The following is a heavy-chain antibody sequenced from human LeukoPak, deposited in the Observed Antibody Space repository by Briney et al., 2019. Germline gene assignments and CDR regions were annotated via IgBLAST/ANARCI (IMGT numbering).Heavy chain of an antibody. J-gene: IGHJ4*02. D-gene: IGHD6-13*01. CDR1: RASISDNY. Sequence: PSETLSFTCTVSRASISDNYWSWSRQPAGKALEWIGRTYTSGDTNYNPSLKSRASVSVDTSKNQFYLSLRYVTAADTAVYYCTIGGASGSLAHWGPGTLVTVSS. CDR3: TIGGASGSLAH. CDR2: TYTSGDT. V-gene: IGHV4-4*07.